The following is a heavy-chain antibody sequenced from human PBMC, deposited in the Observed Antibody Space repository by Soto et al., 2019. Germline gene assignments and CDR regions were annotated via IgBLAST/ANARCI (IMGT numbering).Heavy chain of an antibody. J-gene: IGHJ6*02. CDR1: GYTFTGYY. CDR2: INPNSGGT. V-gene: IGHV1-2*04. Sequence: ASVTVSCKASGYTFTGYYMHWVRQAPGQGLEWMGWINPNSGGTNYAQKFQGWVTMTRDTSISTAYMELSSLRSEDTAVYYCARNPPRDAWAQGTPVTVS. CDR3: ARNPPRDA.